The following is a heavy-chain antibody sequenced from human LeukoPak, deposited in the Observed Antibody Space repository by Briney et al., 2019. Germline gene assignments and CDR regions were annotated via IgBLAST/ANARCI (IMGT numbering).Heavy chain of an antibody. J-gene: IGHJ4*02. CDR3: TWVGARYYFDY. Sequence: GGSLRLSCAASGFTLKHAWMSWVRQAPGKGLEWVGRIKSKTNGGTTDYAAPVKGRFTISRDGSKNTLYLQMNSLKTEDTAVYYCTWVGARYYFDYWGQGTLVTVSS. CDR2: IKSKTNGGTT. D-gene: IGHD1-26*01. CDR1: GFTLKHAW. V-gene: IGHV3-15*01.